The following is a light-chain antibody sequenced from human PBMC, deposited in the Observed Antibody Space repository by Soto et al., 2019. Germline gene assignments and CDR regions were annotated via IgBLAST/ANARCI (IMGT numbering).Light chain of an antibody. CDR1: SSDVGGYNY. J-gene: IGLJ3*02. Sequence: QSALTQPASVSGSPGQSITISCTGTSSDVGGYNYVSWYQQHPGKAPKLMSYEVSNRPSGVSNRFSGSKSGHTASLTISGLQAEDEADYYCSSYTSSSTPWVFGGGTKLTVL. CDR2: EVS. CDR3: SSYTSSSTPWV. V-gene: IGLV2-14*01.